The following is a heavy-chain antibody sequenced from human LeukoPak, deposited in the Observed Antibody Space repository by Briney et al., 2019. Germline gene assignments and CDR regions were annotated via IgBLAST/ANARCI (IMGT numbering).Heavy chain of an antibody. CDR2: IYYSGST. D-gene: IGHD2-15*01. CDR3: ARHLCRGGSCYVFDY. CDR1: GGSISSSSYY. V-gene: IGHV4-39*01. Sequence: SETLSLTCTVSGGSISSSSYYWGWIRHPPGKGLEWIGSIYYSGSTYYNPSLKSRVTISVDTSKNQFSLELSSVTAADTGVYYCARHLCRGGSCYVFDYWGQGTLVTVSS. J-gene: IGHJ4*02.